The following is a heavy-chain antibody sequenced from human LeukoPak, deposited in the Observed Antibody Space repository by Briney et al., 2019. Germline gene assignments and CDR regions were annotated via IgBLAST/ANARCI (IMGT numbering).Heavy chain of an antibody. CDR2: MNPNRGNT. D-gene: IGHD3-10*01. V-gene: IGHV1-8*01. Sequence: GAPVKVSCKASGYTFTSYYINWVRQATAQGLEWMGWMNPNRGNTGYAQKFQGRVTMTRNTSISTAYMELSSLRSEDTAVYYCARGLGSYYAGAVPWGQGTLVTVSS. J-gene: IGHJ5*02. CDR1: GYTFTSYY. CDR3: ARGLGSYYAGAVP.